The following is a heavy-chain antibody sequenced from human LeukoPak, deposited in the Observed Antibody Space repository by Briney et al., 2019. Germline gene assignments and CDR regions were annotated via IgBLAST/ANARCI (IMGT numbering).Heavy chain of an antibody. V-gene: IGHV3-74*01. D-gene: IGHD1-14*01. CDR3: AREDVGPGTAVGT. Sequence: PGGSLGLSCAASGFTFSSYWMHWVRQAPGKGLVWVSRINSDGSSTSYADSVKGRFTISRDNAKNTLYLQMNSLRAEDTAVYYCAREDVGPGTAVGTWGQGTLVTVSS. CDR1: GFTFSSYW. CDR2: INSDGSST. J-gene: IGHJ5*02.